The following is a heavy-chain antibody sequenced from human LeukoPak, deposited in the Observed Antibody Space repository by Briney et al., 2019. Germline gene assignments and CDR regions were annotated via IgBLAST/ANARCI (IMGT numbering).Heavy chain of an antibody. Sequence: GSLRLSCAASGFTFSSYWMTWVRQPPGKGLEWIGEVYHSGSTNYNPSLKSRVTISVDKSKNLFSLKLTSVTAADTAMYYCASARWDSWGQGTLVTVSS. V-gene: IGHV4-4*02. CDR3: ASARWDS. CDR2: VYHSGST. D-gene: IGHD5-24*01. J-gene: IGHJ4*02. CDR1: GFTFSSYW.